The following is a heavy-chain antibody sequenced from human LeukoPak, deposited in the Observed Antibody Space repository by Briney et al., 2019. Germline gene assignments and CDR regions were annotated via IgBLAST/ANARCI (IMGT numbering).Heavy chain of an antibody. CDR2: INHSGST. CDR1: GGSFSGYY. Sequence: PSETLSLTCVVYGGSFSGYYWSWIRQPPGKGQEWIGEINHSGSTNYNPSLKSRVTISVDTSKNQFSLKLSSVTAADTAVYYCAGHFYDFWSGYYRTDNWFDPWGQGTLVTVSS. CDR3: AGHFYDFWSGYYRTDNWFDP. J-gene: IGHJ5*02. V-gene: IGHV4-34*01. D-gene: IGHD3-3*01.